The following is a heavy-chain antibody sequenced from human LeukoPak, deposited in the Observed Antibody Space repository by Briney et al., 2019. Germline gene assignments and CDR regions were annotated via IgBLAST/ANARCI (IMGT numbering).Heavy chain of an antibody. CDR3: ARSFCSGGSCYSVRYYYGMDV. CDR2: INHSGST. CDR1: GGSFSGYY. V-gene: IGHV4-34*01. D-gene: IGHD2-15*01. J-gene: IGHJ6*02. Sequence: PSETLSLTCAVYGGSFSGYYWSWIRQPPGKGLEWIGEINHSGSTNYNPSLKSRVTISVDTSKNQFSLKLSSVTAADTAVYYCARSFCSGGSCYSVRYYYGMDVWGQGTTVTVSS.